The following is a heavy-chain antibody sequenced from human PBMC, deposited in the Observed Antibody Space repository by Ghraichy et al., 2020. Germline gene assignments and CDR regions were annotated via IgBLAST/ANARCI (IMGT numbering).Heavy chain of an antibody. CDR2: FSHVDHNT. V-gene: IGHV3-23*01. Sequence: GGSLRLSCADSEFTFSSYAMTWVRQAPGKGLEWVSTFSHVDHNTYYAGSVQGRFTISRDSSKNTLYLQMNSLRVEDTATYYCARRGGSDGWGFFDYWGQGARVTVSS. J-gene: IGHJ4*02. CDR3: ARRGGSDGWGFFDY. D-gene: IGHD5-24*01. CDR1: EFTFSSYA.